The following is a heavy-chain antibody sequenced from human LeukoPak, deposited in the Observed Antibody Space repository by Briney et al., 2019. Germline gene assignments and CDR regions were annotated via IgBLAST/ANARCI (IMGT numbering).Heavy chain of an antibody. CDR3: AREQLEREAEFDY. CDR1: GGSISSGDYY. Sequence: SETLSLTCTVSGGSISSGDYYWSWIRQPPGKGLEWIGYIYYSGSTYYNPSLKSRVTISVDTSKNQFSLQLNSVTPEDTAVYYCAREQLEREAEFDYWGQGTLVTVSS. CDR2: IYYSGST. J-gene: IGHJ4*02. D-gene: IGHD1-1*01. V-gene: IGHV4-30-4*01.